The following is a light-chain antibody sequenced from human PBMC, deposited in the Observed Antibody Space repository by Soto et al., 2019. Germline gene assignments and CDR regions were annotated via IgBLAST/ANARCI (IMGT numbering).Light chain of an antibody. J-gene: IGKJ4*01. CDR1: QSVSSSY. Sequence: EMVVTQSACTLAWSAGERATLSGRASQSVSSSYLAWYQQKPGQAPRLLIYGASSRATGIPDRFSGSGSGTDFTLTISRLEPEDFAVYYCQQYGSSLGVTFGGGTKVDIK. CDR3: QQYGSSLGVT. V-gene: IGKV3-20*01. CDR2: GAS.